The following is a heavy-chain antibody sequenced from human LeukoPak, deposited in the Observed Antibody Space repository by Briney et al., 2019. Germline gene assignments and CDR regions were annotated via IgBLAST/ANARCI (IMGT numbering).Heavy chain of an antibody. CDR1: GYSISSGYY. Sequence: SETLSLTCTVSGYSISSGYYWGWLRQPPGQGLEWIGSIYHSGSTYYNPSLKSQVTISVDTSKNQFSLKLTSVTAADTAVYYCARSALDSSDFYYFDYWGQGTLVTVSS. D-gene: IGHD3-22*01. J-gene: IGHJ4*02. V-gene: IGHV4-38-2*02. CDR3: ARSALDSSDFYYFDY. CDR2: IYHSGST.